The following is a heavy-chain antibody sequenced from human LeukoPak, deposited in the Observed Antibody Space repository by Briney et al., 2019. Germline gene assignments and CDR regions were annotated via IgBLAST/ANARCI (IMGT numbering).Heavy chain of an antibody. Sequence: GGSLRLSCAASGFTFSTYSMNWVRQAPGKGLEWVSSISSSSSYIYYADSVKGRFTISRDNARNLPYLQMNSLRAEDTAVYYCARDLGQYYDTSDNWFDPWGQGTLVTVSS. CDR2: ISSSSSYI. CDR1: GFTFSTYS. D-gene: IGHD3-22*01. CDR3: ARDLGQYYDTSDNWFDP. J-gene: IGHJ5*02. V-gene: IGHV3-21*01.